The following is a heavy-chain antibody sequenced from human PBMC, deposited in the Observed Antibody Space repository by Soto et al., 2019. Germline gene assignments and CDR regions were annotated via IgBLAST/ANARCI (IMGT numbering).Heavy chain of an antibody. Sequence: SETMSLTCSLSGASITTYYWSWIRQYPGTGLEWIGHIYYSGSTKYNPSLKSRVTISVDTPKNQLSLKLSSVTAADTAVYFCARGPIMTTFEGVPEALNWFDPWGQGTRVTVSS. D-gene: IGHD3-16*01. J-gene: IGHJ5*02. V-gene: IGHV4-59*01. CDR3: ARGPIMTTFEGVPEALNWFDP. CDR1: GASITTYY. CDR2: IYYSGST.